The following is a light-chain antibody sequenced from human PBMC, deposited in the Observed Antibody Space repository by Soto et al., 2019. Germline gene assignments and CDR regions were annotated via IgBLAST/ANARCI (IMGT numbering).Light chain of an antibody. CDR3: HQRQSWPRT. CDR2: QTS. CDR1: QYINTR. J-gene: IGKJ1*01. Sequence: EIVLTQPPATLSSFPGDRVTLSCRASQYINTRLAWYQHRPGRAPRLLIYQTSIRAAGIPARFSASGTGTDFTLTISDVQPEDFAVYYCHQRQSWPRTFGQGTKVDIK. V-gene: IGKV3-11*01.